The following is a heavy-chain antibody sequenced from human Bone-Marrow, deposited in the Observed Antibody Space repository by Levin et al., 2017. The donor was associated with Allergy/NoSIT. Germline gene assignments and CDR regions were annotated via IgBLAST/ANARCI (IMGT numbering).Heavy chain of an antibody. J-gene: IGHJ3*02. CDR1: GFSFSSYS. Sequence: GGSLRLSCAASGFSFSSYSMSWVRQAPGKGLEWVSSISSRTDYIYDADLVRGRFIISRDNAKNSLYLQMNSLGAEDTAVYYCAREGYSTYNAFDIWGQGTMVTVSS. CDR3: AREGYSTYNAFDI. V-gene: IGHV3-21*01. CDR2: ISSRTDYI. D-gene: IGHD2-21*01.